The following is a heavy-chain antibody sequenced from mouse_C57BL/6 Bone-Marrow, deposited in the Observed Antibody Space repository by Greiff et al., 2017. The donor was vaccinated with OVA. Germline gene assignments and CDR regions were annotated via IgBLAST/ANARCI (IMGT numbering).Heavy chain of an antibody. J-gene: IGHJ3*01. CDR2: IFPGSGST. CDR1: GYTFTDYY. V-gene: IGHV1-75*01. D-gene: IGHD2-4*01. Sequence: VQLVESGPELVKPGASVKISCKASGYTFTDYYINWVKQRPGQGLEWIGWIFPGSGSTYYNEKFKGRATLTVDKASSTAYMLLSSLTSEDSAVYFCASQGYDYDERVWFAYWGQGTLVTVSA. CDR3: ASQGYDYDERVWFAY.